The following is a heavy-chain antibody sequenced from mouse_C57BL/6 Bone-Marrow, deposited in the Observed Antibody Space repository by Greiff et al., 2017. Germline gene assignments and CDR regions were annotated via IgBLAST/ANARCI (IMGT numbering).Heavy chain of an antibody. V-gene: IGHV5-6*01. CDR1: GFTFSSYG. CDR3: ARHNY. J-gene: IGHJ2*01. Sequence: EVKLVESGGDLVKPGGSLKLSCAASGFTFSSYGMSWVRQTPDKRLEWVATIRSGGSYTYYPDSVQGRFTISRDNAKNTLYMQISSLKSEDTAMYYCARHNYWGQGTTLTVSS. CDR2: IRSGGSYT.